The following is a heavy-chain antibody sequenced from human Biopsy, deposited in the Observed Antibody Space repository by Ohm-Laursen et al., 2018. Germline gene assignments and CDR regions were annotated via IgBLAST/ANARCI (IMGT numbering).Heavy chain of an antibody. CDR2: MNPISGNT. CDR3: ARAVRYRLLSDP. V-gene: IGHV1-8*01. Sequence: EASAKVSCKASGYTFTTYDITWVRQATGQGPEWMGWMNPISGNTGYAHKFRGRVTMTSDSSISTAYLEVSSLTFEDTAVYYCARAVRYRLLSDPWGQGTLVTVSS. CDR1: GYTFTTYD. J-gene: IGHJ5*02. D-gene: IGHD2/OR15-2a*01.